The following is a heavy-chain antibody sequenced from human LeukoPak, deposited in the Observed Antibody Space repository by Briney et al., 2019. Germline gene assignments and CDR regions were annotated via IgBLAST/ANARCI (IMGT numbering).Heavy chain of an antibody. CDR2: ISYDGSNK. D-gene: IGHD4-11*01. J-gene: IGHJ4*02. CDR1: GFTFSNFL. Sequence: GGSLRLSCAASGFTFSNFLMTWVRQAPGKGLEWVAVISYDGSNKYYADSVKGRFTISRDNAKNSLYLQMNSLRAEDTAVYYCARPPTVTTALGYWGQGTLVTVSS. CDR3: ARPPTVTTALGY. V-gene: IGHV3-30*03.